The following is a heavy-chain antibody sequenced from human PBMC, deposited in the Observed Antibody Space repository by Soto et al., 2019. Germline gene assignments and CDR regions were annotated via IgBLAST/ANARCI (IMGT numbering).Heavy chain of an antibody. CDR1: GDSISGNNW. V-gene: IGHV4-4*02. Sequence: SETLSLTCGVSGDSISGNNWWNWVRQPPGKGLEWIGEIHHSGSTNYNPSLKSRVTISVDKSKNQFSLKLNSVTAADTAVYYCARARQYCSSSSCYLDPWGQGTLVTVSS. D-gene: IGHD2-2*01. J-gene: IGHJ5*02. CDR2: IHHSGST. CDR3: ARARQYCSSSSCYLDP.